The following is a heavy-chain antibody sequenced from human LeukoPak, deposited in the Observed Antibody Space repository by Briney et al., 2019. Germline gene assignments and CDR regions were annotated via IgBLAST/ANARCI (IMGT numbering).Heavy chain of an antibody. CDR3: ARVRDILTGYYRDAFDI. CDR2: ISAYNGNT. D-gene: IGHD3-9*01. J-gene: IGHJ3*02. CDR1: GYTFTSYG. V-gene: IGHV1-18*01. Sequence: EASVKVSCKASGYTFTSYGISWVRQAPGQGLEWMGWISAYNGNTNYAQKLQGRVTMTTDTSTSTAYMELRSLRSDDTAVYYCARVRDILTGYYRDAFDIWGQGTMVTVSS.